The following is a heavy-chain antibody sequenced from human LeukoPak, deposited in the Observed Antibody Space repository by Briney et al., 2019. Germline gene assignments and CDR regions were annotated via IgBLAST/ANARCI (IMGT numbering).Heavy chain of an antibody. V-gene: IGHV3-20*04. CDR2: INWDGTST. Sequence: PGGSLRLSCAASGFMFSSFEMNWVRQAPGKGLEWVSAINWDGTSTGYADSVKGRFTISRDNAKNSLYLQMNSLRAEDTALYYCARTSYYYYMDVWGKGTTVTVSS. CDR1: GFMFSSFE. J-gene: IGHJ6*03. D-gene: IGHD3-16*01. CDR3: ARTSYYYYMDV.